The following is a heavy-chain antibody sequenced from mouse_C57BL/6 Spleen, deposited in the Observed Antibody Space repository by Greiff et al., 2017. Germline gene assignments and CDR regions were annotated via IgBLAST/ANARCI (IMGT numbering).Heavy chain of an antibody. Sequence: VQLQQSGAELVRPGASVKLSCTASGFNIKDYYMHWVKQRPEQGLEWIGRIDPEDGDTEYAPQFQGKATMTADTSSNTAYLQLSSLTSEDTAVYYCTTRGNYYGSSSFAYWGQGTLVTVSA. J-gene: IGHJ3*01. CDR2: IDPEDGDT. D-gene: IGHD1-1*01. CDR1: GFNIKDYY. V-gene: IGHV14-1*01. CDR3: TTRGNYYGSSSFAY.